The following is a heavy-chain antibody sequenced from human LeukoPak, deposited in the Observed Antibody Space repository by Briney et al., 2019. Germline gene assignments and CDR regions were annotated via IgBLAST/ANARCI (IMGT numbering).Heavy chain of an antibody. CDR3: ARSEDFDY. CDR1: GYRFTTYW. V-gene: IGHV5-51*01. CDR2: IYRGDSET. Sequence: GESLKISCKGSGYRFTTYWIGWVRQMPRKGLEWMGIIYRGDSETRYSPSFQGQFTISADKSISTAYLQWSSLKASDTAMYYCARSEDFDYWGQGTLVTVSS. J-gene: IGHJ4*02.